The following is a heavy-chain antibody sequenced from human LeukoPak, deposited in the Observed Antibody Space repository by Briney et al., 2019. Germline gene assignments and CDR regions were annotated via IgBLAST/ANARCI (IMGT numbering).Heavy chain of an antibody. D-gene: IGHD3-10*01. V-gene: IGHV3-30*18. CDR1: GFTFNNYA. Sequence: GRSLRLSCAASGFTFNNYAMHWVRQAPGKGLEWVAVISYDGSNKYYADSVKGRFTISRDNSKNTLYLQMNSLRAEDTAVYYCAKDRDYHDSGILDYWGQGTLVTVSS. J-gene: IGHJ4*02. CDR3: AKDRDYHDSGILDY. CDR2: ISYDGSNK.